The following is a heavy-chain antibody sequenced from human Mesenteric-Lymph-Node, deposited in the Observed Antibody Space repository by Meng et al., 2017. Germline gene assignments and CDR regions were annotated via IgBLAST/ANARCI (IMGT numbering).Heavy chain of an antibody. CDR1: GYTFTSYD. Sequence: ASVKISCKASGYTFTSYDINWVRQATGQGLEWMGWMNPNSGNTGYAQKFQGRVTITRDTSASTAYMELSSLRSEDTAVYYCARLGIAVAVAEPIENFDYWGQGTLVTVSS. CDR2: MNPNSGNT. J-gene: IGHJ4*02. CDR3: ARLGIAVAVAEPIENFDY. D-gene: IGHD6-19*01. V-gene: IGHV1-8*03.